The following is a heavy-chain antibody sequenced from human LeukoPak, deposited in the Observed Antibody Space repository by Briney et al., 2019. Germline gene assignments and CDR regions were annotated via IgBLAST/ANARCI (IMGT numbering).Heavy chain of an antibody. Sequence: GGSLRLSCAASGFTFSDFSVHWVRQAPGKGLEYVSAINGDGHSTFYADSVQGRFTISRDNSKNTLHLQMGGLRPDDTALYYCARVNTGYDYWGPGILVTVSS. CDR1: GFTFSDFS. CDR3: ARVNTGYDY. D-gene: IGHD4-11*01. J-gene: IGHJ4*02. V-gene: IGHV3-64*02. CDR2: INGDGHST.